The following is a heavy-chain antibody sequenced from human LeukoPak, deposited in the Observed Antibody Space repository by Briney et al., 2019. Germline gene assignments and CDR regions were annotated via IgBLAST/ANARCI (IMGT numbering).Heavy chain of an antibody. CDR1: GFTFSSYW. V-gene: IGHV3-74*03. CDR3: ARDRTAWFGDLLIGYGMDV. CDR2: IDTNGIAT. J-gene: IGHJ6*02. D-gene: IGHD3-10*01. Sequence: PGGSLRLSCAASGFTFSSYWMHWVRQSPGKGLVWVSRIDTNGIATTYVDSVKGRFTISRDNAKKTLYLQMNSLRAEDTAVYYCARDRTAWFGDLLIGYGMDVWGQGTTVTVSS.